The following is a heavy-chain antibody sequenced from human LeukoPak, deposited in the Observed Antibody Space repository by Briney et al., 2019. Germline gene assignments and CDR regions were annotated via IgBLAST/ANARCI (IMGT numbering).Heavy chain of an antibody. J-gene: IGHJ6*03. D-gene: IGHD4-17*01. CDR1: GFTFSSSA. CDR2: ISGSGSGGST. CDR3: AKGLYGVYYYYMDV. Sequence: GGSLRLSCAASGFTFSSSAMSWVRQAPGKGLEWVSSISGSGSGGSTYYADSVKGRFTISRDNSKNTLYLQMNSLRAEDTAVYYCAKGLYGVYYYYMDVWGKGTTVTVSS. V-gene: IGHV3-23*01.